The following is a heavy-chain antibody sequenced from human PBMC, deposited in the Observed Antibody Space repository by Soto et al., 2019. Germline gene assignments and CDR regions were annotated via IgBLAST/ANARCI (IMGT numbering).Heavy chain of an antibody. CDR1: GGSISSSSYY. J-gene: IGHJ1*01. CDR3: ASNAYYYDSSGYYYGEYFQH. CDR2: IYYSGST. V-gene: IGHV4-39*01. Sequence: SEILSLTCTVSGGSISSSSYYWGWIRQPPGKGLEWIGSIYYSGSTYYNPSLKSRVTISVDTSKNQFSLKLSSVTAADTAVYYCASNAYYYDSSGYYYGEYFQHWGQGTLVTVSS. D-gene: IGHD3-22*01.